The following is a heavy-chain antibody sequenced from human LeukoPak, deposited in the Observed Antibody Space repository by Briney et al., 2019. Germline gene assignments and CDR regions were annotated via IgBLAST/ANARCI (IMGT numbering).Heavy chain of an antibody. J-gene: IGHJ6*03. CDR1: GFTFSNAW. Sequence: GGSLRLSCAASGFTFSNAWMNWVRQAPGKGLEWVGRIKSKTDGGTTDYAAPVKGRFTISRDDSKNTLYLQINTLKTEDTAVYYCTTLSSSYYHYYYMDVWGKGTTVTVSS. V-gene: IGHV3-15*01. D-gene: IGHD6-6*01. CDR3: TTLSSSYYHYYYMDV. CDR2: IKSKTDGGTT.